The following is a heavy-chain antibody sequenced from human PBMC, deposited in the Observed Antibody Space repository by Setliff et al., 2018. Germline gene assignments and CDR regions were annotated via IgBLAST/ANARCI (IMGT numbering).Heavy chain of an antibody. J-gene: IGHJ4*02. V-gene: IGHV4-61*03. CDR3: AGSTVTQVDY. CDR1: GVSIANTASY. D-gene: IGHD4-17*01. CDR2: IYYSGST. Sequence: TSETLSLTCNVSGVSIANTASYWSWIRQPPGKGLEWIGYIYYSGSTNYNPSLKSRVTISVDTSKNHFSLKLSSVTAADTAVYYCAGSTVTQVDYWGQGTLVTVSS.